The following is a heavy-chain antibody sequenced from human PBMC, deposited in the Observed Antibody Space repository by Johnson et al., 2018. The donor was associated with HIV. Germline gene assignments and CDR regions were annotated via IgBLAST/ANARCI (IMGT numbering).Heavy chain of an antibody. D-gene: IGHD4-23*01. V-gene: IGHV3-74*02. J-gene: IGHJ3*01. CDR1: GFTFSSYW. Sequence: QLVESGGGLIQPGGSLRLSCAASGFTFSSYWMHWVRQAPGKGLVWVSHINTDGSSTSYADSVTGRFTVSRDNAKNTLYLQMNSLRTEDTAVYYCARGTWLTVVTSPDAFDFWGQGTMVTVSS. CDR3: ARGTWLTVVTSPDAFDF. CDR2: INTDGSST.